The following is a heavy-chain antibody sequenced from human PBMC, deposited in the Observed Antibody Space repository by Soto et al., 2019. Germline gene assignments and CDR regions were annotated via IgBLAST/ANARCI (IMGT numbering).Heavy chain of an antibody. CDR1: GGSISSGDNY. V-gene: IGHV4-30-4*01. Sequence: SETLSLTCTVSGGSISSGDNYWTWIRQPPGKGLEWIGYIYYTGSAYYNPSLKSRVTISVDTSKNQFSLELTSVTAADTAVYFCARATYDYDSSGYYYVFDYWGQGTLVTVSS. J-gene: IGHJ4*02. CDR2: IYYTGSA. D-gene: IGHD3-22*01. CDR3: ARATYDYDSSGYYYVFDY.